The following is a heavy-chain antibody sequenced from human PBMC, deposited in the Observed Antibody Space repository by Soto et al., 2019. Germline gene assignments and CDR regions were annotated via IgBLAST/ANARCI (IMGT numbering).Heavy chain of an antibody. D-gene: IGHD3-22*01. CDR1: GFTFSSYS. V-gene: IGHV3-21*01. Sequence: EVQLVESGGGLVKPGGSLRLSCAASGFTFSSYSMNWVRQAPGKGLEWVSSISSSSSYIYYADSVKGRFTISRDNAKNSLYLQMNSLRAEDTAVYYCARVRSMIVVAREAFDIWGQGTMVTVSS. CDR3: ARVRSMIVVAREAFDI. J-gene: IGHJ3*02. CDR2: ISSSSSYI.